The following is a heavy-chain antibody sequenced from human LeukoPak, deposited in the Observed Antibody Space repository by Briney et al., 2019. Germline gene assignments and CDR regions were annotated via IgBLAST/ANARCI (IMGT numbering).Heavy chain of an antibody. V-gene: IGHV3-30*18. Sequence: GGSLRLSCAASGFTFSSYGMHWVRQAPGKGLEWVAVISYDGSNKYYADSVKGRFTISRDNSKNTLYLQMNSLRAEDTAVYYCAKDAPNSSGFDYWGQGTLVTVSS. CDR1: GFTFSSYG. CDR3: AKDAPNSSGFDY. CDR2: ISYDGSNK. D-gene: IGHD3-22*01. J-gene: IGHJ4*02.